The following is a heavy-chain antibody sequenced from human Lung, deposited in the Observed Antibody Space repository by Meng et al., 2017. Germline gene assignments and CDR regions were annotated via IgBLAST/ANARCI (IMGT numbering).Heavy chain of an antibody. J-gene: IGHJ4*02. Sequence: VHLPEWGAGLLKPSETLSLPCVVSGGSFSDYYWSWIRQPPGKGLEWIGEINHSGSTNYNPSLESRATISVDTSQNNLSLKLSSVTAADSAVYYCARGPTTMAHDFDYWGQGTLVTVSS. CDR3: ARGPTTMAHDFDY. D-gene: IGHD4-11*01. CDR2: INHSGST. V-gene: IGHV4-34*01. CDR1: GGSFSDYY.